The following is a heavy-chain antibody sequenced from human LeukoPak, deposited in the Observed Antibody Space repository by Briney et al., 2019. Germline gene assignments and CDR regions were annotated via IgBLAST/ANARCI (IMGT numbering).Heavy chain of an antibody. CDR2: MNPNSGNT. D-gene: IGHD6-13*01. V-gene: IGHV1-8*01. CDR3: ARGFGVWAAGTQPEFDY. Sequence: HRASVKVSCKASGYTFTSYDINWVRQATGQGLEWMGWMNPNSGNTGYAQKFQGRVTITRNTSISTAYMELSSLRSEDTAVYYCARGFGVWAAGTQPEFDYWGQGTLVTVSS. CDR1: GYTFTSYD. J-gene: IGHJ4*02.